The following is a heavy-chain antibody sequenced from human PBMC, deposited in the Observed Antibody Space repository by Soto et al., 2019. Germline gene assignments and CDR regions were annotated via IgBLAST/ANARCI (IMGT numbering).Heavy chain of an antibody. Sequence: EVQLVESGGGLVQPGGSLRLSCAASGFTVSSNYMSWVRQAPGKGLEWVSVIYSGGSTYYADSVKGRFTISRHNSKNTLYLQMNSLRAEDTAVYYCASPLGSYYYYYGMDVWGKGTTVTVSS. CDR1: GFTVSSNY. CDR2: IYSGGST. D-gene: IGHD6-13*01. CDR3: ASPLGSYYYYYGMDV. J-gene: IGHJ6*04. V-gene: IGHV3-53*04.